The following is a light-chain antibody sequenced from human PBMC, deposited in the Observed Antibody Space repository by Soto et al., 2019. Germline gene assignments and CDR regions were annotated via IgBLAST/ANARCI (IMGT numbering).Light chain of an antibody. J-gene: IGKJ5*01. CDR2: DGF. CDR1: QSVSTY. Sequence: ETVLTQSPATLSCSPGESVTLAAVASQSVSTYLAWYQQKPGQAPRLLIYDGFLRATGIPDRFSGSGSGTDFTLTIRRLEPEDNGAYYCQQYGNSPMTFGQGKRLEI. V-gene: IGKV3D-20*01. CDR3: QQYGNSPMT.